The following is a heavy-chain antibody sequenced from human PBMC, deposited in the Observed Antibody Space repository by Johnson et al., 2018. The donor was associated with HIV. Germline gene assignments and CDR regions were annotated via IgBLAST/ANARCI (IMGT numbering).Heavy chain of an antibody. D-gene: IGHD6-13*01. CDR1: GFTFNNYG. Sequence: QVQLVESGGGVVQPGRSLRLSCAASGFTFNNYGMHWVRQAPGKGLEWVAVIWYDGSNKYYEDSVKGRFTISRDNSRNTLYLQMNSLRAEDTAVYYCAKCIWGSSLIDVFDIWGQGTLVTVSS. CDR3: AKCIWGSSLIDVFDI. J-gene: IGHJ3*02. V-gene: IGHV3-33*06. CDR2: IWYDGSNK.